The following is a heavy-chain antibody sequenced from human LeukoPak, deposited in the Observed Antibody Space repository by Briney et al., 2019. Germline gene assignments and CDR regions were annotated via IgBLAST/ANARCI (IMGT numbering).Heavy chain of an antibody. CDR2: FHNSRTN. J-gene: IGHJ5*02. Sequence: SETLSLTCTVSGGSISGYSWTWIRQPPGQGLEWIGHFHNSRTNSYNPSRTGRVTISVDTARDQISLKLNSVTAADTAVYYGARSHLGLSPWGQGTLVTVSS. CDR3: ARSHLGLSP. D-gene: IGHD3-10*01. CDR1: GGSISGYS. V-gene: IGHV4-59*01.